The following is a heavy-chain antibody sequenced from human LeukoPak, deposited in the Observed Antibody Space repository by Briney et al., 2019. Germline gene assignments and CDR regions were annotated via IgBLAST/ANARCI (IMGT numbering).Heavy chain of an antibody. V-gene: IGHV3-21*01. CDR2: ISSSGSYI. CDR1: GFTFSSYS. J-gene: IGHJ3*02. CDR3: ARSGYCTSTSCLNGRGAFDI. Sequence: GGSLRLSCAASGFTFSSYSMNWVRQAPGKGLEWVSSISSSGSYIYYADSVKGRFTISRDNAKNSLYLQMNSLRAEDTAVYYCARSGYCTSTSCLNGRGAFDIWGQGTMVTVSS. D-gene: IGHD2-2*01.